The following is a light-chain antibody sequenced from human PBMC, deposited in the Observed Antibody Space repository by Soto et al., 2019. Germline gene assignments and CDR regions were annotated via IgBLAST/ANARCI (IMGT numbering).Light chain of an antibody. CDR1: SCDVGSYNR. Sequence: QPALTQPPSVSGSPGQSVTISCTGTSCDVGSYNRVAWYQQPPGTAPKLMIYEVTNRPSGVPDRFSGSKSGNTASLTISGLQAEDEADYYCNSYTSSNTYVFGTGTKVTVL. CDR2: EVT. CDR3: NSYTSSNTYV. J-gene: IGLJ1*01. V-gene: IGLV2-18*02.